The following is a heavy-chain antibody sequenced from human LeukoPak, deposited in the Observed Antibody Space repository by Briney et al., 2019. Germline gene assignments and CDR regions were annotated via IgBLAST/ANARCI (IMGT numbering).Heavy chain of an antibody. CDR3: VRSGGY. Sequence: PGGSLRLSCAASGFTFSSYGMHWVRQAPGKGLEWVAVTSNDGSDKFYADSVKGRFTISRDNAKNSLCLQMNSLRAEDTAIYYCVRSGGYWGQGTLVTVSS. V-gene: IGHV3-30*03. J-gene: IGHJ4*02. CDR1: GFTFSSYG. D-gene: IGHD1-26*01. CDR2: TSNDGSDK.